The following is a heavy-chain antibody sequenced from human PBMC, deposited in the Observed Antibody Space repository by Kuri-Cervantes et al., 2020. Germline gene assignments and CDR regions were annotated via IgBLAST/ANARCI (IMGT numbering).Heavy chain of an antibody. J-gene: IGHJ6*03. CDR1: GGTFSSYA. V-gene: IGHV1-69*13. D-gene: IGHD3-10*01. CDR3: ARGRLLLWASLRGELYYMDV. Sequence: SVKVSCKASGGTFSSYAISWVRQAPGQGLERMGGIIPIFGTANYAQKFQGRVTITADESTSTAYMELSSLRSEDTAVYYCARGRLLLWASLRGELYYMDVWGKGTTVTVSS. CDR2: IIPIFGTA.